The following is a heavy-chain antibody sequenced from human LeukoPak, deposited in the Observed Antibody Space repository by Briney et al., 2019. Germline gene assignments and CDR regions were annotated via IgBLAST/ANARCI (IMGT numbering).Heavy chain of an antibody. Sequence: GGSLRLSCAASGFTFSSYSMNWVRQAPGKGLEWDSSISSSSYIYYADSVKGRFTISRDNAKNSLYLQMNSLRAEDTAVYYCARAAGKFNYYYGMDVWGQGTTVTVSS. CDR3: ARAAGKFNYYYGMDV. V-gene: IGHV3-21*01. D-gene: IGHD6-13*01. CDR2: ISSSSYI. J-gene: IGHJ6*02. CDR1: GFTFSSYS.